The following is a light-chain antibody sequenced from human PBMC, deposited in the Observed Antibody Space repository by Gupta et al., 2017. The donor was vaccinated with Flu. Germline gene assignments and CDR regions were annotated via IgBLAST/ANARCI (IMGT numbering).Light chain of an antibody. J-gene: IGLJ3*02. V-gene: IGLV7-43*01. Sequence: QTVVTQESSLTVSPGGTVTLTCTSSTGAVTSGSYPNWFQQKPGQAPRPLIYKTNNRHSWTPARFSGSLLGDKAVLTLSDVRPEDEAEYYCLLYSGVPDWVFGGGTKVTVL. CDR1: TGAVTSGSY. CDR2: KTN. CDR3: LLYSGVPDWV.